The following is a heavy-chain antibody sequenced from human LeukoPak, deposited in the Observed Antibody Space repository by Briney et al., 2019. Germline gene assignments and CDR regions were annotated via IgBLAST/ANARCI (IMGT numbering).Heavy chain of an antibody. Sequence: GASVKVSCKASGYIFTNYAINWVRQAPGQGLEWMGWISTNTGDPTYAQDFTGRFVFSLDTSVNTAYLQINSLRAEDTAVYYCARVGRNYFASESYYNVLDPWGQGTLVTVSS. CDR1: GYIFTNYA. J-gene: IGHJ5*02. CDR2: ISTNTGDP. D-gene: IGHD3-10*01. CDR3: ARVGRNYFASESYYNVLDP. V-gene: IGHV7-4-1*02.